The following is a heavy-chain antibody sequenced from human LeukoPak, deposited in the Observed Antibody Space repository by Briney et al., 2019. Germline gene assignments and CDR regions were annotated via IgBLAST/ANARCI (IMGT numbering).Heavy chain of an antibody. J-gene: IGHJ3*02. CDR2: INHSGST. V-gene: IGHV4-34*01. D-gene: IGHD3-3*01. CDR3: PFWSGYHDAFDI. CDR1: GGSISSYY. Sequence: SETLSLTCTVSGGSISSYYWSWIRQPPGKGLEWIGEINHSGSTNYNPSLKSRVTISVDTSKNQFSLKLGSVTAADTAVYYCPFWSGYHDAFDIWGQGTMVTVSS.